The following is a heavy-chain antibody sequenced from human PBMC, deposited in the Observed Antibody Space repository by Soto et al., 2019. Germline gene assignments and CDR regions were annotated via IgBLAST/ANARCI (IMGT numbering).Heavy chain of an antibody. D-gene: IGHD3-10*01. J-gene: IGHJ6*02. CDR2: FKPTGGGSP. V-gene: IGHV1-46*01. CDR3: ASDYGSGVEMDV. Sequence: QVQLVQSGAEVKKPGASVKLSCKPSGYTFSGYYVHWVRQAPGQGLEWMGVFKPTGGGSPSYAQRFQGRVTVTRDTSTSTVYMELGSLRFDDTAVYFCASDYGSGVEMDVWGQGTRVTVSS. CDR1: GYTFSGYY.